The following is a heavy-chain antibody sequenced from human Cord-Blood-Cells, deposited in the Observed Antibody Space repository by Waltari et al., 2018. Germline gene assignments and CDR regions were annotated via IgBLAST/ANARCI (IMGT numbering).Heavy chain of an antibody. CDR1: GFTFSRYA. CDR3: AKAPKYSGSYFDY. J-gene: IGHJ4*02. Sequence: QVQLVASGGVVVQPGRSLRLPCSASGFTFSRYAMPWARTATGKGLEWVAVISYDGSNKYDADSVKGRFTISRDNSKNTLYLQMNSLRAEDTAVYYCAKAPKYSGSYFDYWGQGTLVTVSS. CDR2: ISYDGSNK. D-gene: IGHD1-26*01. V-gene: IGHV3-30*18.